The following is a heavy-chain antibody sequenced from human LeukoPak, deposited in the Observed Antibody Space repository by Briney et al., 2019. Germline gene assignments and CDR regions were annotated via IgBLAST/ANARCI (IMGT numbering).Heavy chain of an antibody. J-gene: IGHJ4*02. CDR1: GYTLTELS. CDR2: FDPEDGET. Sequence: ASVKVSCKVSGYTLTELSMHWVRQAPGKGLEWMGGFDPEDGETIYAQKFQGRVTMTEDTSTDTAYIELSSLRSEDTAVYYCATAGLRFGESPVFDYWGQGPLVTVSS. V-gene: IGHV1-24*01. D-gene: IGHD3-10*01. CDR3: ATAGLRFGESPVFDY.